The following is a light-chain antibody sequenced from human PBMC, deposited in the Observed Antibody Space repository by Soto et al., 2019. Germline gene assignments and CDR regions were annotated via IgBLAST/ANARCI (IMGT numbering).Light chain of an antibody. CDR1: QSVSSN. V-gene: IGKV3-15*01. CDR3: QQYHKWPLT. CDR2: GAS. Sequence: EIVMTQSPATLSVSPGVRATPSCRASQSVSSNLAWYQQKPGQAPRLLMYGASTRATGMPASFSGSGSGTEFILTISSLQSEDFAVYYCQQYHKWPLTFGGGTKVDI. J-gene: IGKJ4*01.